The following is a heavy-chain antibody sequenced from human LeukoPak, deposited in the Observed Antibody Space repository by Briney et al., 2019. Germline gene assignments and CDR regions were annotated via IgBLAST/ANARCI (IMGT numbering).Heavy chain of an antibody. J-gene: IGHJ3*02. Sequence: PGGSLRLSCAASGFTVSSNYMSWVRQAPGKGLEWVSVIYSGGSTYYADSVKGRFTISRDNSKNTLYLQMNSLRAEDTAVYYCARCTSSWYLVGATSDAFDIWGQGTMVTVSS. CDR2: IYSGGST. V-gene: IGHV3-53*01. D-gene: IGHD1-26*01. CDR1: GFTVSSNY. CDR3: ARCTSSWYLVGATSDAFDI.